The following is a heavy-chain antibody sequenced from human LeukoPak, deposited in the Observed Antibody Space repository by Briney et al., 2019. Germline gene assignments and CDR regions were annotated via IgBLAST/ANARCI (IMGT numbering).Heavy chain of an antibody. CDR2: INPKSGVT. V-gene: IGHV1-2*02. CDR3: ARVGGYCGSTSCYSGYYYYFMDV. J-gene: IGHJ6*03. D-gene: IGHD2-2*01. Sequence: ASVKVSCKASGYTFTDYYLHWVRQAPGQGLEWMGWINPKSGVTDSKMKFQGRVTLTRDTSITTAYMELISLTSDDAAVYYCARVGGYCGSTSCYSGYYYYFMDVWGKGTTVTVSS. CDR1: GYTFTDYY.